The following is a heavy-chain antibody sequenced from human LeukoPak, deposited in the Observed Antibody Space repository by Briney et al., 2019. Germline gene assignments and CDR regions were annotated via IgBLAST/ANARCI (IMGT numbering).Heavy chain of an antibody. V-gene: IGHV4-34*01. CDR3: ARLGWYNSVSDY. CDR2: IDESGST. D-gene: IGHD6-19*01. J-gene: IGHJ4*02. CDR1: GGSFSGYY. Sequence: SETLSLTCAVSGGSFSGYYWSWVRQPPGKGLEWIGEIDESGSTNYNPSLKGRVTISVDTSKNQFSLKLSSVTAADTAVYYCARLGWYNSVSDYWGQGTLVTVSS.